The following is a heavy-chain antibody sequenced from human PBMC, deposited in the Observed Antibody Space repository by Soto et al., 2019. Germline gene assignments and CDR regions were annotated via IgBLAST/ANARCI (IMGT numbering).Heavy chain of an antibody. V-gene: IGHV4-39*01. CDR3: ARHLWSGYPGNNWFDP. CDR2: IYYSGST. J-gene: IGHJ5*02. Sequence: SETLSLTCTVSGGSISTSSYYWGWIRQPPGKGLEWIGSIYYSGSTYYNPSLKSRVTISVDTSKNQFSLKLSSVTAADTAVYYCARHLWSGYPGNNWFDPWGQGTLVTVSS. CDR1: GGSISTSSYY. D-gene: IGHD3-3*01.